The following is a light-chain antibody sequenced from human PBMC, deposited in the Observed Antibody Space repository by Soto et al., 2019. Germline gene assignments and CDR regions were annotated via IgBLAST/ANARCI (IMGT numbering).Light chain of an antibody. CDR2: TNG. CDR1: SSNIGAGYD. V-gene: IGLV1-40*01. CDR3: QSYDSGLSGSV. Sequence: QSVLTQPPSVSGAPGQRVTIACTGTSSNIGAGYDVNWYQHLPGAAPNLLIYTNGNRPSGVPDRFCGSKSGTSASLAITGLRAEDDADYYCQSYDSGLSGSVFGGGTKLTVL. J-gene: IGLJ3*02.